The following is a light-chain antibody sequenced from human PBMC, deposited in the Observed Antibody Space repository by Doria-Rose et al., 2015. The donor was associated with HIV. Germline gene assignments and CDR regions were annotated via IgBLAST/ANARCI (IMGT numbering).Light chain of an antibody. CDR3: HQYGTSWT. CDR1: QSFSSTY. CDR2: DGS. J-gene: IGKJ1*01. V-gene: IGKV3-20*01. Sequence: EIVLTQSSGTLSLSPGERATLSCRASQSFSSTYLAWYQQKPSQAPSLLIYDGSTRATGITDRFSASGSVTDFTLTINRLEPEDFALYYCHQYGTSWTFGQGTKVEI.